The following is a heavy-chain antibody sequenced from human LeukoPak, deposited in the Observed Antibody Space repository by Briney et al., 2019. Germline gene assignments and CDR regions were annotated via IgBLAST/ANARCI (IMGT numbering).Heavy chain of an antibody. CDR1: GFTFSSYG. CDR2: IRYDGSNK. V-gene: IGHV3-30*02. J-gene: IGHJ4*02. Sequence: GGSLRLSCAASGFTFSSYGMHWVRQAPGKGLEWVAFIRYDGSNKYYADSVKGRFTISRDNSKNTLYLQMNRLRAEDTAVYYCAEWKGGGNPAGYWGQGTLVTVSS. D-gene: IGHD4-23*01. CDR3: AEWKGGGNPAGY.